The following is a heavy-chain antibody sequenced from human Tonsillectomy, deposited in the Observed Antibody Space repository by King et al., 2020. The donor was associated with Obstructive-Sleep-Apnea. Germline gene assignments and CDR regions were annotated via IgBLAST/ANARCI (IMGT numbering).Heavy chain of an antibody. CDR2: ISYDGSNK. CDR3: ARNYDFWSGYYPLPCY. V-gene: IGHV3-30*04. D-gene: IGHD3-3*01. J-gene: IGHJ4*02. CDR1: GFTFSTYV. Sequence: VQLVESGGGVVQPGRSLRLSCAASGFTFSTYVMHWVRQAPGKGLEWVAVISYDGSNKYYADSVKGRFTISRDNSKNTLYLQLNSLRAEDTAVYYCARNYDFWSGYYPLPCYWGQGTLVTVSS.